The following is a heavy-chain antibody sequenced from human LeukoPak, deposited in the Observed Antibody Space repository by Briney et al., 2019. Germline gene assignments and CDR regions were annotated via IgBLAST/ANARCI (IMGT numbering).Heavy chain of an antibody. Sequence: GGPLRLSCAVSGFTFSNYAMSWVRQAPGKGLEWVSAISGSGDTTYYTDSVKGRFTISRDNAKNSLYLQMNSLRAEDTAVYYCARVAKGLGYYSISNYFDYWGQGTLVTVSS. CDR2: ISGSGDTT. D-gene: IGHD6-13*01. CDR1: GFTFSNYA. V-gene: IGHV3-23*01. J-gene: IGHJ4*02. CDR3: ARVAKGLGYYSISNYFDY.